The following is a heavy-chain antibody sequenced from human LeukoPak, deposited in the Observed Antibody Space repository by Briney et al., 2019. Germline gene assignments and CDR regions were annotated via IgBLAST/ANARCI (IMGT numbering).Heavy chain of an antibody. CDR3: TRDHRDDWNPGYYFDY. CDR1: GFAFGDFA. CDR2: IKTNRYGGTT. Sequence: GGSLRLSCTASGFAFGDFAMNWVRQAPGRGLEWVGFIKTNRYGGTTEYAASVKGRFTISRDDSKAIAYLQMNSLKTEDTAVYYCTRDHRDDWNPGYYFDYWGQGTLVTVSS. J-gene: IGHJ4*02. V-gene: IGHV3-49*04. D-gene: IGHD1-1*01.